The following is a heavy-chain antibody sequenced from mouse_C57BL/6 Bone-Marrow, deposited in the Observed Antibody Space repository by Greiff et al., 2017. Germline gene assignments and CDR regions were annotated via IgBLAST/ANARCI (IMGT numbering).Heavy chain of an antibody. J-gene: IGHJ4*01. Sequence: QVQLQQPGAELVRPGSSVKLSCKASGYTFTSYWMHWVKQRPIQGLEWIGNIDPSDSETHYNQKFKDKATLTVDKSSSTAYMLLSSLTSEDSAVYYCARNGYLYAMDYWGQGTSVTVSS. CDR3: ARNGYLYAMDY. CDR2: IDPSDSET. V-gene: IGHV1-52*01. CDR1: GYTFTSYW. D-gene: IGHD1-2*01.